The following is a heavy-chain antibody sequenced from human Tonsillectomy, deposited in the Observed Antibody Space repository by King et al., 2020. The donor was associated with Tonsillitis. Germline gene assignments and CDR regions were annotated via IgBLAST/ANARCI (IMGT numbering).Heavy chain of an antibody. CDR2: ISGSGDST. D-gene: IGHD6-13*01. CDR1: GFTFSSYA. V-gene: IGHV3-23*04. Sequence: VQLVESGGGLVQRGGSLRLSCAASGFTFSSYAMSWVRQAPGKGLEWVSAISGSGDSTYYANSVRGRFTISRDNSRKTVYLQLSSLRAEDTALYYCAKLMYSSGWYGTRGFAPWGQGALVTVSS. CDR3: AKLMYSSGWYGTRGFAP. J-gene: IGHJ5*02.